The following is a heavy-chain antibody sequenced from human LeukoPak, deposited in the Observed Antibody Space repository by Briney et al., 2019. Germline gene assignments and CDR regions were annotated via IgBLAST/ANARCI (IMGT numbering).Heavy chain of an antibody. J-gene: IGHJ6*03. CDR1: GGSISSYY. CDR3: ARGFTRAGHYYFYYMDV. Sequence: PETLSLTCTVSGGSISSYYWSWIRQPPGKGLEWIGHIYYSGSTNYNPSLKSRVTISLDTSKNHFSLKLSSVTAADTAVYYCARGFTRAGHYYFYYMDVWGKGTTVTVSS. V-gene: IGHV4-59*01. CDR2: IYYSGST. D-gene: IGHD3-3*01.